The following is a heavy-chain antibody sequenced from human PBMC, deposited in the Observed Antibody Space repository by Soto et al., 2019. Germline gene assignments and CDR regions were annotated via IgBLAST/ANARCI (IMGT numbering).Heavy chain of an antibody. CDR3: AREGTGPDCSSTSCYPHYYYYYMDV. CDR1: GYTFTSYA. CDR2: INAGNGNT. V-gene: IGHV1-3*01. Sequence: ASVKVSCKASGYTFTSYAMHWVRQAPGQRLEWMGWINAGNGNTKYSQKFQGRVTITRDTSASTAYMELSSLRSEDTAVYYCAREGTGPDCSSTSCYPHYYYYYMDVWGKGTTVTVSS. J-gene: IGHJ6*03. D-gene: IGHD2-2*01.